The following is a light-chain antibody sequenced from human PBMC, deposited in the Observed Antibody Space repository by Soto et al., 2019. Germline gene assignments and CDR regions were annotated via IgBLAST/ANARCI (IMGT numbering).Light chain of an antibody. Sequence: ENVLTQFPATLSLSPGERATLSCRASQSIGSYLAWYQQKPGQAPRLLIYDASNRTTGIPARFSGSGSETDFTLTTDSLEREDFAIYYCQQRNFWPLTFGPGTRVEIK. CDR3: QQRNFWPLT. V-gene: IGKV3-11*01. J-gene: IGKJ3*01. CDR2: DAS. CDR1: QSIGSY.